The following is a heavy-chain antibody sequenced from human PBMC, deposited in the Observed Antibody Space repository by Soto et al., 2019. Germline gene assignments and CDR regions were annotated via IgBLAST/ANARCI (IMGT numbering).Heavy chain of an antibody. CDR1: GFSLSTSGVG. J-gene: IGHJ6*02. D-gene: IGHD2-15*01. V-gene: IGHV2-5*02. CDR2: IYWDDDK. Sequence: QITLKESGPTLVKPTQTLTLTCTFSGFSLSTSGVGVGWIRQPPGKALEWLALIYWDDDKRYSPSLKSRLTIANETSKNQVVLTMTHMDPVDPPTYCCAHRLGRWFPTGRRRHDYGMDVWGQGTTVTVSS. CDR3: AHRLGRWFPTGRRRHDYGMDV.